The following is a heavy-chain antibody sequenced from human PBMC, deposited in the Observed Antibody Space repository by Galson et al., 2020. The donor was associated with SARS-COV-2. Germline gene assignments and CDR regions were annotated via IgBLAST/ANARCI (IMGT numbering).Heavy chain of an antibody. D-gene: IGHD4-17*01. CDR1: GYTFTAYY. CDR3: TRGHYGHDY. Sequence: ASVKVSCKTSGYTFTAYYIYWVRQAPGQGLEWMGWINPDNGATTYAQNFQGRVTMTRDTSINTAYMDLSSLRSGDTAVYYCTRGHYGHDYWGQGTLVTVSS. V-gene: IGHV1-2*02. J-gene: IGHJ4*02. CDR2: INPDNGAT.